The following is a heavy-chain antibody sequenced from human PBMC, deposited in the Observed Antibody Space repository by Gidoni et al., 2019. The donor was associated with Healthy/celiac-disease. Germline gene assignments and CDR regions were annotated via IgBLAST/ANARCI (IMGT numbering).Heavy chain of an antibody. CDR3: AALNGPYSSSWFLDYFDY. J-gene: IGHJ4*02. D-gene: IGHD6-13*01. CDR2: IYSGGST. Sequence: EVQLVESGGGLVQPGGSLRLSCAASGFTVSSNYMSWVRQAPGKGLEWVSVIYSGGSTYYADSVKGRFTISRDNSKNTLYLQMNSLRAEDTAVYYCAALNGPYSSSWFLDYFDYWGQGTLVTVSS. CDR1: GFTVSSNY. V-gene: IGHV3-66*02.